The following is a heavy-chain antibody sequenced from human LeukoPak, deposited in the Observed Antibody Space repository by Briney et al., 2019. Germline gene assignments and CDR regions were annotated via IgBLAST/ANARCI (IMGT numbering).Heavy chain of an antibody. V-gene: IGHV3-23*01. Sequence: GGSLRLSCAASGFTFSNYAMNWVRQAPGEGLEWVSVITSGGSTYYADSVKGRFTISRDNSKNTLYLQMNSLRAEDTAVYYCAKRLPVVGDRNRAFDYWGQGTLVTVSS. CDR2: ITSGGST. D-gene: IGHD2-21*02. CDR1: GFTFSNYA. J-gene: IGHJ4*02. CDR3: AKRLPVVGDRNRAFDY.